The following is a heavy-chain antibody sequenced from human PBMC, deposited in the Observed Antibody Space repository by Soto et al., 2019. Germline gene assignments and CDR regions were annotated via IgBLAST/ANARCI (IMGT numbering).Heavy chain of an antibody. Sequence: EVQMLESGGGLVQPGGSLRLSCAASGFTLSRYDLSWVRQAPGKGLEWVSGISGSGDFTFDADSVRGRFTISRDNSMNTLYLQMNSLRVEDTAVYYCARGPTIFGVGVDAFDIWGQGTMATVSS. D-gene: IGHD3-3*01. CDR3: ARGPTIFGVGVDAFDI. V-gene: IGHV3-23*01. CDR2: ISGSGDFT. CDR1: GFTLSRYD. J-gene: IGHJ3*02.